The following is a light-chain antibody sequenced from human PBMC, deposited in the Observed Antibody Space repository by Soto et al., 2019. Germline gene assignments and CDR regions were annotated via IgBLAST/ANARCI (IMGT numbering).Light chain of an antibody. CDR2: AAS. V-gene: IGKV3-20*01. CDR3: QQYNSYPRT. CDR1: QNLSSGY. Sequence: EIVLTQSPGTLSLSPGERATLSCRASQNLSSGYLAWYRQRPGQAPRILIYAASSRATGIPDRFIGSGSGTDFTLTISRLEPEDFATYYCQQYNSYPRTFGQGTRLEIK. J-gene: IGKJ5*01.